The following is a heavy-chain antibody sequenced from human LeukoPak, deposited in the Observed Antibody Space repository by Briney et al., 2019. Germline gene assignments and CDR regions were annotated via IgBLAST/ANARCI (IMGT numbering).Heavy chain of an antibody. J-gene: IGHJ5*02. CDR3: ARAEQLENWFDP. Sequence: ASVKVSCKASGYTFTRYDINWVRQATGQGLEWMGWMNPNSGNTGYAQKFQGRVTMTRNTSISTAYMELSSLRSEDTAVYYCARAEQLENWFDPWGQGTLVTVSS. CDR2: MNPNSGNT. CDR1: GYTFTRYD. D-gene: IGHD6-13*01. V-gene: IGHV1-8*01.